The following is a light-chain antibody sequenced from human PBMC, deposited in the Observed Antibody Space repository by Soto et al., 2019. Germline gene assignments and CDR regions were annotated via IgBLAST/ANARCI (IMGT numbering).Light chain of an antibody. J-gene: IGLJ1*01. CDR2: EVN. CDR3: SSFVDGTSYV. Sequence: QYVLTQPPSVSGSPGQSFTISCTGTSSDVGAFNYVSWYQHHPGKVPKFLIYEVNKRPSGVPDRFSGSKSGNTASLTVSGLQPEDEAEYFCSSFVDGTSYVFGTGTKVTV. V-gene: IGLV2-8*01. CDR1: SSDVGAFNY.